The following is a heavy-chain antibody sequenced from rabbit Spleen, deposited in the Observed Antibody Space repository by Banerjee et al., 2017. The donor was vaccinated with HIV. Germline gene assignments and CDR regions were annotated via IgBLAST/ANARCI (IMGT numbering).Heavy chain of an antibody. V-gene: IGHV1S40*01. J-gene: IGHJ4*01. CDR2: IYTGSSGST. D-gene: IGHD8-1*01. CDR3: AREYGRSADL. CDR1: GFTFNNYW. Sequence: QSLEESGGDLVKPGADLTLTCTASGFTFNNYWMFWVRQAPGKGLEVIAYIYTGSSGSTYYASWAKGRFTVSKTSSTTVTLQMTSLTAADTATYFCAREYGRSADLWGPGTLVTVS.